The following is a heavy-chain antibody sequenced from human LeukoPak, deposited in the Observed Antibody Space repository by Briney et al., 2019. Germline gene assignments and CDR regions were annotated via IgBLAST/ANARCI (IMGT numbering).Heavy chain of an antibody. CDR3: ASWGAGGNS. J-gene: IGHJ4*02. D-gene: IGHD3-16*01. V-gene: IGHV3-7*01. CDR1: GFTLSTYW. Sequence: GGSLRLSCEAFGFTLSTYWLNWVRQVPGKGLDWVANINPDGSGKRYVDSVKGRFTIARDNADNSLSLQMNSLRAEDTAVYYCASWGAGGNSWGQGTLVTVSS. CDR2: INPDGSGK.